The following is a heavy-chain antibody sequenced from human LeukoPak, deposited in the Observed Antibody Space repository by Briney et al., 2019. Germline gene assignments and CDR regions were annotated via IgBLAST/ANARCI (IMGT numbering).Heavy chain of an antibody. Sequence: SETLSLTCTVSGGSISSSDYYWGWIRQPPGKGLEWIASVYYSGSAYYNPSLKSRVTISVDTSKNQFSLKLSSVTAADTAVFYCARRISGPDYFDYWGQGTLVTVSS. CDR2: VYYSGSA. J-gene: IGHJ4*02. CDR1: GGSISSSDYY. D-gene: IGHD2/OR15-2a*01. CDR3: ARRISGPDYFDY. V-gene: IGHV4-39*01.